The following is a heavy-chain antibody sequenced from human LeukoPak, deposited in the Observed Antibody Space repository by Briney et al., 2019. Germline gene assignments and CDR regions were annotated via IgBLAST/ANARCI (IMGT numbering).Heavy chain of an antibody. J-gene: IGHJ4*02. CDR2: ISYDGSNK. CDR3: AKDHYYGSGSSPDY. D-gene: IGHD3-10*01. CDR1: GFTFSSYG. Sequence: PGRSLRLSCAASGFTFSSYGMHWVRQAPGKGLEWVAVISYDGSNKYYADSVKGRFTISRDNSKNTLYLQMNSLRAEDTAVYYCAKDHYYGSGSSPDYWGQGTLVTVSS. V-gene: IGHV3-30*18.